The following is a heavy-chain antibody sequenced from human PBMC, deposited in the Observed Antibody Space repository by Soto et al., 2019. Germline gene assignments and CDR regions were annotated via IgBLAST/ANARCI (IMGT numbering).Heavy chain of an antibody. V-gene: IGHV1-18*01. D-gene: IGHD3-9*01. CDR3: ARAETYYDILTGYYKGTYYFDY. CDR1: GYTFTSYG. J-gene: IGHJ4*02. CDR2: ISAYNGNT. Sequence: ASVKVSCKASGYTFTSYGISCVRQAPGQGLEWMGWISAYNGNTNYAQKLQGRVTMTTDTSTSTAYMELRSLRSDDTAVYYCARAETYYDILTGYYKGTYYFDYWGQGTLVTVSS.